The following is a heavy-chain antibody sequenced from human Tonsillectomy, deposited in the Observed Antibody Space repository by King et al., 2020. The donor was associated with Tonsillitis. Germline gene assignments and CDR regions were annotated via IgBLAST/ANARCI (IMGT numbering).Heavy chain of an antibody. D-gene: IGHD6-13*01. V-gene: IGHV4-61*02. Sequence: VQLQESGPGLVKPSQTLSLTCTVSGGSISSGSYYWSWIRQPAGKGLEWVGHIYTSGSTNYNPSLKRRVTISVDTSKNQFSLRLSSVTAADTAVYYCARVLARAWFDPWGQGTLVTVSS. CDR3: ARVLARAWFDP. CDR2: IYTSGST. J-gene: IGHJ5*02. CDR1: GGSISSGSYY.